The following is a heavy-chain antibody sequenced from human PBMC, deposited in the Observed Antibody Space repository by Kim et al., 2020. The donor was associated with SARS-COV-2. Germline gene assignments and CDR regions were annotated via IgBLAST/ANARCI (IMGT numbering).Heavy chain of an antibody. D-gene: IGHD2-2*02. Sequence: VDPVNCRYTISRDNTKNSLYLQMNSLRAEDAAVYYCARDMVPASIQDWFDPWGQGTLVTVSS. J-gene: IGHJ5*02. CDR3: ARDMVPASIQDWFDP. V-gene: IGHV3-7*01.